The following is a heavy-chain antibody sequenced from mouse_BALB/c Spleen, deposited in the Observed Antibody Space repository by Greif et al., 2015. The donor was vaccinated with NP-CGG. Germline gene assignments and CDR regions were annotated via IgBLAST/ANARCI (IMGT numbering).Heavy chain of an antibody. CDR2: IDPANGNT. J-gene: IGHJ1*01. CDR3: ARWDWYFDV. Sequence: VQLQQSGAELVKPGASVKLSCTASGFNIKDTYMHWVKQRPEQGPEWIGRIDPANGNTKYDPKFQGKATITADTSSNTAYLQLSSLTSEDTAVYYCARWDWYFDVWGAGTTVTVSS. V-gene: IGHV14-3*02. CDR1: GFNIKDTY.